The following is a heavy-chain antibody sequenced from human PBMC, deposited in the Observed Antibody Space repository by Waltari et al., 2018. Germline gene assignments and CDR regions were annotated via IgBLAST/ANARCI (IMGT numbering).Heavy chain of an antibody. V-gene: IGHV1-2*02. CDR3: ARERAASYHMDV. J-gene: IGHJ6*03. D-gene: IGHD2-15*01. CDR1: GYIFTDYY. CDR2: INPDRTGT. Sequence: QVQLVQSGAEVKMPGASVKVSCRSSGYIFTDYYIHWVRHAPGQGLEWMGWINPDRTGTNYAQNFQGRVTMTRDTSTSTACMELSGLRSDDTAVYYCARERAASYHMDVWGEGTTVTVSS.